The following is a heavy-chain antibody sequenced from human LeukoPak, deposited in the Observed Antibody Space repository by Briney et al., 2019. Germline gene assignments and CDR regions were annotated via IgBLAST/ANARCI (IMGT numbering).Heavy chain of an antibody. V-gene: IGHV1-46*01. Sequence: ASVKVSCKASGYTFTSYYMHWVRQAPGQGLEWMGIINPSGGSTSYAQKFQGRVTMTRDMSTSTVYMELSSLRSEDTAVYYCARDRTPLGLIVGATYFDYWGQGTLVTVSS. CDR2: INPSGGST. CDR3: ARDRTPLGLIVGATYFDY. J-gene: IGHJ4*02. D-gene: IGHD1-26*01. CDR1: GYTFTSYY.